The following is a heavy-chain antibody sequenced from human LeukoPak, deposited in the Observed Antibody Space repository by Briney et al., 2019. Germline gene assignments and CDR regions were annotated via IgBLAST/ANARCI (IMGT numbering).Heavy chain of an antibody. CDR3: ARGTPSPGLDY. D-gene: IGHD2-15*01. CDR2: IKQDGREK. Sequence: PGGSLRLSCAVSGFTFSNYWMTWVRQAPGKGLEWVANIKQDGREKYYVDSVKGRFTISRDNAKNSLYLQMNSLRVEDTAVYYCARGTPSPGLDYWGQGTLVTVSS. J-gene: IGHJ4*02. V-gene: IGHV3-7*05. CDR1: GFTFSNYW.